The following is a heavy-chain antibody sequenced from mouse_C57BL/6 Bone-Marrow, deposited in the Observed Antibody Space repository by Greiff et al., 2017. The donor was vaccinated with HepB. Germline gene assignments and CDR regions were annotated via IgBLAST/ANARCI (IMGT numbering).Heavy chain of an antibody. J-gene: IGHJ3*01. V-gene: IGHV3-6*01. D-gene: IGHD2-5*01. CDR3: ASAYYSNFFAY. Sequence: VQLKESGPGLVKPSQSLSLTCSVTGYSITSGYYWNWIRQFPGNKLEWMGYISYDGSNNYNPSLKNRISITRDTSKNQFFLKLNSVTTEDTATYYCASAYYSNFFAYWGQGTLVTVSA. CDR2: ISYDGSN. CDR1: GYSITSGYY.